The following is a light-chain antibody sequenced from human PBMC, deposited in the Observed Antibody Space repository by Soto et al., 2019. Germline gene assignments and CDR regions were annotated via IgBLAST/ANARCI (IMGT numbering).Light chain of an antibody. J-gene: IGLJ2*01. CDR3: QSYDSSLSGVV. V-gene: IGLV1-40*01. CDR2: GNS. Sequence: QSVLTQPPSVSGAPGQRVTISCTGSSSNIGAGYDVHWYQQLPGTAPKLLIYGNSNRPSGVPDRFSGSKSGTSASLAITGLQAADEDDYYCQSYDSSLSGVVFGGGTKLTVL. CDR1: SSNIGAGYD.